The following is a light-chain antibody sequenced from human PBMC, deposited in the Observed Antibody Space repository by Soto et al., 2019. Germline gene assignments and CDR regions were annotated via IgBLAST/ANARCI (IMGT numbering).Light chain of an antibody. CDR1: QSVSSN. J-gene: IGKJ2*01. Sequence: ERVMTQSPATLSVSPGERAKLSCRASQSVSSNLAWYQQKPGQAPRLLIYGASTRATGIAARFSGSGSGTEFTLTISSLRSEDFAVYYCQQYNNWPGYTFGQGNKLDIK. V-gene: IGKV3-15*01. CDR2: GAS. CDR3: QQYNNWPGYT.